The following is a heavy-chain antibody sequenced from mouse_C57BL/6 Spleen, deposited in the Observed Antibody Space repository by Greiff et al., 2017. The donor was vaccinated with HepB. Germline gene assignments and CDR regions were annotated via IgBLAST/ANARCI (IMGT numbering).Heavy chain of an antibody. J-gene: IGHJ1*03. D-gene: IGHD1-1*01. Sequence: EVKLMESGGGLVQPGGSLKLSCAASGFTFSDYYMYWVRQTPEKRLEWVAYISNGGGSTYYPDTVKGRFTISRENAKNTMYLQMSRLKSEDTAMYYCARRGYYGSSYWYFDVWGTGTTVTVSS. V-gene: IGHV5-12*01. CDR3: ARRGYYGSSYWYFDV. CDR1: GFTFSDYY. CDR2: ISNGGGST.